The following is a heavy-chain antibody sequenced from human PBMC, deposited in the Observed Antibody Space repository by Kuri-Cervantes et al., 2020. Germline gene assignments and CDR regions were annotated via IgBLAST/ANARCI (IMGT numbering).Heavy chain of an antibody. V-gene: IGHV3-48*01. CDR2: ISSSSSTI. CDR3: ARDARESNYSPIDY. D-gene: IGHD4-11*01. Sequence: LSLTCAASGFTFSSYAMSWVRQAPGKGLEWVSYISSSSSTIYYADSVKGRFTISRDNAKNSLYLQMNSLRAEDTAVYYCARDARESNYSPIDYWGQGTLVTVSS. J-gene: IGHJ4*02. CDR1: GFTFSSYA.